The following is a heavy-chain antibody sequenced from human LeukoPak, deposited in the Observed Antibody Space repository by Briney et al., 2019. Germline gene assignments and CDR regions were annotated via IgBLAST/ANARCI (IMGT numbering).Heavy chain of an antibody. V-gene: IGHV4-34*01. J-gene: IGHJ4*02. CDR3: ARGHYDILTGYYSNYFDY. CDR2: INHSGST. CDR1: GGSFSGYY. D-gene: IGHD3-9*01. Sequence: SETLSLTCAVYGGSFSGYYWSWIRQPPGKGLEWIGEINHSGSTNYNPSLKSRVTISVDASKNQFSLKLSSVTAADTAVYYCARGHYDILTGYYSNYFDYWGQGTLVTVSS.